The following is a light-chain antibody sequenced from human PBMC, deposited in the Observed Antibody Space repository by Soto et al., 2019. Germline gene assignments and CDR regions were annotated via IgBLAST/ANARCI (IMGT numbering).Light chain of an antibody. J-gene: IGLJ1*01. V-gene: IGLV2-8*01. Sequence: QSALTQPPSASGSPGQSVTISCTGTKSDIGGYNYVSWYQHHPGKAPKLMIYEVTKRPSGVPDRFSGSKSGNTASLTVSGLLSEDEADYYCASYAGGNQVFGTGTKVTVL. CDR2: EVT. CDR3: ASYAGGNQV. CDR1: KSDIGGYNY.